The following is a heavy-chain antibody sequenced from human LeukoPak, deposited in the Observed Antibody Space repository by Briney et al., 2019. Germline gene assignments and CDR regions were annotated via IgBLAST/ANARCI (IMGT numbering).Heavy chain of an antibody. CDR2: IYYSGST. Sequence: SETLSLTCAVYGGSFSGYYWSWIRQPPGKGLEWIGSIYYSGSTYYNPSLKSRVTISVDTSKNQFSLKLSSVTAADTAVYYCARKAYSYGYALDSWGQGTLVTVSS. D-gene: IGHD5-18*01. V-gene: IGHV4-34*01. CDR1: GGSFSGYY. CDR3: ARKAYSYGYALDS. J-gene: IGHJ4*02.